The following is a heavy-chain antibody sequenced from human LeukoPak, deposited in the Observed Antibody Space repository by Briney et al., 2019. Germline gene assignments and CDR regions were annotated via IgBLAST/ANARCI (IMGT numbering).Heavy chain of an antibody. V-gene: IGHV4-39*07. CDR2: IYYSGST. Sequence: SETLSLTCTVSGGSISRSSYYWGWIRQPPGKGLECIGSIYYSGSTYYNPSLKSRVTISVDTSKNQFSLKLSSVTAADTAVYYCARYSSSSSYYYYYMDVWGKGTTVTVSS. CDR1: GGSISRSSYY. J-gene: IGHJ6*03. D-gene: IGHD6-6*01. CDR3: ARYSSSSSYYYYYMDV.